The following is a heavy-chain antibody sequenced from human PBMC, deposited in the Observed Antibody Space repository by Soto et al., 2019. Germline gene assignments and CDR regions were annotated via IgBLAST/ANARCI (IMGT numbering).Heavy chain of an antibody. CDR3: ARGGRRFAGTFY. Sequence: SETLSLTCTVSGGSISSYYWSWIRQPPGKGLEWIGYIYYSGSTNYNPSLKSRVTISVDTSKNQFSPKLSSVTAADTAVYYCARGGRRFAGTFYWGQGTLVTVSS. CDR1: GGSISSYY. J-gene: IGHJ4*02. V-gene: IGHV4-59*01. CDR2: IYYSGST. D-gene: IGHD1-1*01.